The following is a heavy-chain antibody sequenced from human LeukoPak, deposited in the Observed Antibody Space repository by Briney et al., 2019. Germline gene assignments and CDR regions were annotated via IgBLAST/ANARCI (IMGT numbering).Heavy chain of an antibody. CDR3: ARRDWSDAFDI. D-gene: IGHD3-9*01. V-gene: IGHV4-59*01. CDR1: GGSISSYY. Sequence: SETLSLTCTVSGGSISSYYWSWIRQPPGKGLEWIGYIYYGGSTNYNPSLKSRVTISVDTSKNQFSLKLSSVTAADTAVYYCARRDWSDAFDIWGQGTMVTVSS. CDR2: IYYGGST. J-gene: IGHJ3*02.